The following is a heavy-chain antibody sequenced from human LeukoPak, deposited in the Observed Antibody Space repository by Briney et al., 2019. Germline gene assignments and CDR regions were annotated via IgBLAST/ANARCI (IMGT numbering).Heavy chain of an antibody. CDR3: VSYGSKGVFSRTFDY. J-gene: IGHJ4*02. V-gene: IGHV4-30-2*03. D-gene: IGHD3-10*01. CDR2: IYYSGST. Sequence: SQTLSLTCTVSGGSISSGGYYWSWIRQPPGKGLEWIGSIYYSGSTYYNPSLKSRVTISVDTSKNQFSLKLSSVTAADTAVYYCVSYGSKGVFSRTFDYWGQGTLVTVSS. CDR1: GGSISSGGYY.